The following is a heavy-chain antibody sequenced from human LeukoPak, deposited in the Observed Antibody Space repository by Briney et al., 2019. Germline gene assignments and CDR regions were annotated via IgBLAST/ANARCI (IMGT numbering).Heavy chain of an antibody. CDR1: GFTFSNYA. J-gene: IGHJ3*02. CDR2: IASDGSST. V-gene: IGHV3-74*01. D-gene: IGHD1-1*01. CDR3: ARDRYNWNDDRGAFDI. Sequence: GGSLRLSCAASGFTFSNYAMSWVRQAPGKGLVWVSRIASDGSSTTYADSVKGRFTISRDNSKNTLYLQMNSLRAEDTAVYYCARDRYNWNDDRGAFDIWGQGTMVTVSS.